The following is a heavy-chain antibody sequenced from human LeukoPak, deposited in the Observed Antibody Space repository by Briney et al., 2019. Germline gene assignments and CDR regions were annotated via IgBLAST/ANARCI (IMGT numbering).Heavy chain of an antibody. CDR3: ARAANLIVVGPYYYGMDV. D-gene: IGHD3-22*01. V-gene: IGHV4-31*03. Sequence: PSETLSLTCTVSGASIRTSEDHWTWIRQHPGKGLEWIGYTSNSDYPDSNPSLKSRVTISLDTSKNQFSLKLRSVTAADTAVYYCARAANLIVVGPYYYGMDVWGQGTTVTVSS. J-gene: IGHJ6*02. CDR2: TSNSDYP. CDR1: GASIRTSEDH.